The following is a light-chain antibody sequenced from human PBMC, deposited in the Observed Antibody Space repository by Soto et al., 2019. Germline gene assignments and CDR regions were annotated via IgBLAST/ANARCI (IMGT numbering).Light chain of an antibody. CDR3: SSYASGNTRV. Sequence: QSVLTQPASVSGSPGQSITISCTGTTSDIGGYNYVSWYQQHPGKAPKVIIYEVSLRPSGVSNRLSGPKSGNTASLTISGLQAEDEADYYCSSYASGNTRVFGGGTKLTVL. CDR2: EVS. CDR1: TSDIGGYNY. V-gene: IGLV2-14*03. J-gene: IGLJ2*01.